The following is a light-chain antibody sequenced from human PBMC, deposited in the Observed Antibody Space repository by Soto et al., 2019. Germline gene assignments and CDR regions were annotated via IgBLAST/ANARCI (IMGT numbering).Light chain of an antibody. CDR2: DVS. V-gene: IGLV2-14*01. CDR1: SSDAGGYDY. J-gene: IGLJ2*01. CDR3: SSYRDSSTLII. Sequence: QSVLTQPASVSGSPGQSITISCTGTSSDAGGYDYVSWYQQHPGKAPKLIIFDVSDRPSGVSNRFSGSKSCNTASLTISGLQDDDEADYYCSSYRDSSTLIIFGGGTKDTVL.